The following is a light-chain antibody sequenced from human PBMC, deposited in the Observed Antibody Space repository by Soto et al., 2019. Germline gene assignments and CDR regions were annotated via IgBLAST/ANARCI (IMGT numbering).Light chain of an antibody. CDR2: GAS. V-gene: IGKV3-20*01. CDR1: QSVSSSY. Sequence: EIVLTQSPGTLSLSPGERVTLSCSASQSVSSSYLAWYQQKPVQAPRLLIYGASSKATGIPDRFSGSGSGTDCTLTISRLEPEDFAVYDCQQYGSSPYTFGQATKLEIK. CDR3: QQYGSSPYT. J-gene: IGKJ2*01.